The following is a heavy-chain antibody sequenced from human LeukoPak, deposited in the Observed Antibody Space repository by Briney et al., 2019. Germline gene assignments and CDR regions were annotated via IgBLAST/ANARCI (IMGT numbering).Heavy chain of an antibody. J-gene: IGHJ6*03. Sequence: GASVTVSCKASGYTFTGYYIQWVRQAPGQGLEWMGGIIPIFGTANYAQKFQGRVTITADKSTSTAYMELSSLRSEDTAVYYCARVREWFGELFSPLYYMDVWGKGTTVTVSS. CDR3: ARVREWFGELFSPLYYMDV. CDR2: IIPIFGTA. V-gene: IGHV1-69*06. CDR1: GYTFTGYY. D-gene: IGHD3-10*01.